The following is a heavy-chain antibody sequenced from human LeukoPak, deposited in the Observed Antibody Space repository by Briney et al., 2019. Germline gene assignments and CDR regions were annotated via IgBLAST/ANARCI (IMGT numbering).Heavy chain of an antibody. Sequence: QAWGSLRLSCEASGFIVSSNYMSWVRQAPGKGLEWVSIIYSGGSTYYADSVKGRFTISRDNSKNTLYLQMNSLRAEDTAVYYCARDKNAFDIWGQGTMVTVSS. CDR2: IYSGGST. J-gene: IGHJ3*02. V-gene: IGHV3-66*01. CDR3: ARDKNAFDI. CDR1: GFIVSSNY.